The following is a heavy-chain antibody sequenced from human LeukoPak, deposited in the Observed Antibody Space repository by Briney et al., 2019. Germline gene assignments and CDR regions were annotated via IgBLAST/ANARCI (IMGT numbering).Heavy chain of an antibody. Sequence: GGSLRLSCAASGFTFSSFVMSWVRQAPGKGLEWVSAISGSGGRTYYADSVKGRFTISRDNSKNTLYLQMNSLRAEDTAVYYCAKDRWGETTVTTNDYWGQGTLVTVSS. D-gene: IGHD4-17*01. V-gene: IGHV3-23*01. CDR2: ISGSGGRT. J-gene: IGHJ4*02. CDR3: AKDRWGETTVTTNDY. CDR1: GFTFSSFV.